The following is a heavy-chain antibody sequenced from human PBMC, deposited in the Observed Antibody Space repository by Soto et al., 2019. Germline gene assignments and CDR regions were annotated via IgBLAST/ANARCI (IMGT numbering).Heavy chain of an antibody. J-gene: IGHJ4*02. CDR1: GGSITSYY. V-gene: IGHV4-4*07. D-gene: IGHD6-19*01. CDR2: IYTSGST. Sequence: PSETLSLTCTVSGGSITSYYWSWIQQPAGKGLEWIGRIYTSGSTNYNPSLKSRVTTSVDTSKNQFSLKVSSVTAADTAVYYCARVASRGWYEDYWGQGILVTVS. CDR3: ARVASRGWYEDY.